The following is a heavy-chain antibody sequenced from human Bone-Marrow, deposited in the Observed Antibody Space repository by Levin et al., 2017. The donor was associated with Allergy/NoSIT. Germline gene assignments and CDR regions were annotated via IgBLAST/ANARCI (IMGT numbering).Heavy chain of an antibody. Sequence: GGSLRLSCAASGFIFTSYAMSWVRQAPGKGLEWVSAISGSGDSTHYADSVKGRFTTSRDNSKNTQYLQMNSLRAEDTAVYYCAKAVPWFDPWGQGTLVTVSS. CDR3: AKAVPWFDP. V-gene: IGHV3-23*01. CDR1: GFIFTSYA. J-gene: IGHJ5*02. CDR2: ISGSGDST.